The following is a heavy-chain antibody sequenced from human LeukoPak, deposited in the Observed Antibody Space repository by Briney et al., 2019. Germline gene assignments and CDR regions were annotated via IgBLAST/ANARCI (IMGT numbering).Heavy chain of an antibody. CDR3: TREEVRAPLDN. D-gene: IGHD3-10*01. CDR2: IYYDGSNK. J-gene: IGHJ4*02. V-gene: IGHV3-33*01. Sequence: GGSLRLSCAASGFTFSTYGMHWVRQAPGKGLEWVALIYYDGSNKYYADSVKGRFTVSRDNSRNTLYLQMNILRAEDTGIYYCTREEVRAPLDNWGQGTLVTVSS. CDR1: GFTFSTYG.